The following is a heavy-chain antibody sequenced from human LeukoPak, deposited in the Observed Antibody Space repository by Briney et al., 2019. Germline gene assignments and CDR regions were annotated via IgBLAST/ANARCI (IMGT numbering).Heavy chain of an antibody. J-gene: IGHJ4*02. D-gene: IGHD6-13*01. CDR3: ARDGIAATGYFDY. CDR1: GGSISSYY. Sequence: SETLSLTCTVSGGSISSYYWSWIRQPPGKGLEWIGYIYYSGSTNYNPSHKSRVTISVDTSKNQFSLKLSSVTAADTAVYYCARDGIAATGYFDYRGQGTLVTVSS. V-gene: IGHV4-59*01. CDR2: IYYSGST.